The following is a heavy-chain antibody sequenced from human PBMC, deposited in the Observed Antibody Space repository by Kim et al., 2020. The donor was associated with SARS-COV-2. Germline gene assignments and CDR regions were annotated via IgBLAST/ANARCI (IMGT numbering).Heavy chain of an antibody. CDR3: ASDYGTYYQLWGAYSSV. CDR1: GYTFSDHY. Sequence: ASVKVSCKASGYTFSDHYIQWVRQAPGQGLEWMGRINPHTGGTDYAQKFQGRVTMSRDTAITAVYMELSSLRSDDTAVFFCASDYGTYYQLWGAYSSVWG. J-gene: IGHJ6*02. V-gene: IGHV1-2*06. CDR2: INPHTGGT. D-gene: IGHD1-26*01.